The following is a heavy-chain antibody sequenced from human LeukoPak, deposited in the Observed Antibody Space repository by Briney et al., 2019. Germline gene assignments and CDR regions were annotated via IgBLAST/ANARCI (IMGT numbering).Heavy chain of an antibody. CDR2: IGTAGDT. D-gene: IGHD3-22*01. CDR1: GFTFSSYD. J-gene: IGHJ4*02. Sequence: PGGSLRLSCAASGFTFSSYDMHWVRKATGKGLEWVSAIGTAGDTYYPGSVKGRFTISRENAKNSLYLQMNSLRAGDTAVYYCARAYYYDSSGLYYFDYWGQGTLVTVSS. V-gene: IGHV3-13*01. CDR3: ARAYYYDSSGLYYFDY.